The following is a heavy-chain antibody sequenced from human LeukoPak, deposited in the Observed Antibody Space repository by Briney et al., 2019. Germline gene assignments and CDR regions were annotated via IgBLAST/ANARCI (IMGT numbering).Heavy chain of an antibody. CDR2: IYHSGST. CDR3: ARVVDFWSGPHYYYMDV. D-gene: IGHD3-3*01. J-gene: IGHJ6*03. Sequence: SETLSLTCTVSGGSISSGGYYWSWIRQPPGKGLEWIGCIYHSGSTYYNPSLKSRVTISVDRSKNQFSLKLSSVTAADTAVYYCARVVDFWSGPHYYYMDVWGKGTTVTVSS. V-gene: IGHV4-30-2*01. CDR1: GGSISSGGYY.